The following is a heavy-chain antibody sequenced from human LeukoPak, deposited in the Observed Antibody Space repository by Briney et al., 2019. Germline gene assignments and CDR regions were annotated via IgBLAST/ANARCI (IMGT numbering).Heavy chain of an antibody. CDR1: GGSFSGYY. CDR3: ARGAVVPPYYYYYYMDV. Sequence: SETLSLTCAVYGGSFSGYYWSWIRQPPGKGLEWIGEINHSGSTNYNPSLKSRVTISVDTSKNQFSLKLSSVTAADTAVYYCARGAVVPPYYYYYYMDVWGKGTTVTVSS. J-gene: IGHJ6*03. V-gene: IGHV4-34*01. CDR2: INHSGST. D-gene: IGHD4-23*01.